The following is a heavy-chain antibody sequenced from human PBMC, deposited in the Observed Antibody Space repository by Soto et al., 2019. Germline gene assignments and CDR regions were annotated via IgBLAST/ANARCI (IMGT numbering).Heavy chain of an antibody. CDR3: ARGSRIAVAGRYYFDY. D-gene: IGHD6-19*01. Sequence: PGGSLRLSCAASGFTFSSYAMHWVRQAPGKGLEWVAVISYDGSNKYYADSVKGRFTISRDNSKNTLYLQMNSLRAEDTAVYYCARGSRIAVAGRYYFDYWGQGTLVTVSS. J-gene: IGHJ4*02. CDR1: GFTFSSYA. CDR2: ISYDGSNK. V-gene: IGHV3-30-3*01.